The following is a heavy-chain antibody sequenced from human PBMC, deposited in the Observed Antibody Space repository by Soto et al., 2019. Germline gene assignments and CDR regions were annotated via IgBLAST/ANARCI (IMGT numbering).Heavy chain of an antibody. V-gene: IGHV4-34*01. CDR3: ARGQDGSGSYCMDV. Sequence: PSETLSLTCAVYGGSFSGYYWGWIRQPPGKGLEWIGEINHSGSTNYNPSLKSRVTISVDTSKNQFSLKLSSVTAADTAVYYCARGQDGSGSYCMDVWGQGTTVTVSS. D-gene: IGHD3-10*01. CDR1: GGSFSGYY. CDR2: INHSGST. J-gene: IGHJ6*02.